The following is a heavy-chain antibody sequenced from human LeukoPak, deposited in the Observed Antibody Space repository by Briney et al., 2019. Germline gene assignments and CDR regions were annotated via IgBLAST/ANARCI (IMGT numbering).Heavy chain of an antibody. CDR2: INPSGGST. V-gene: IGHV1-46*01. CDR1: GYTFTSYY. J-gene: IGHJ4*02. CDR3: ARDRPPTMVRGVTPDY. D-gene: IGHD3-10*01. Sequence: EASVKVSCKASGYTFTSYYMHWVRQAPGQGLEWMGIINPSGGSTSYAQKFQGRVTMTRDMSTSTVYMELSSLRSEDTAVYYCARDRPPTMVRGVTPDYWGQGTLVTVSS.